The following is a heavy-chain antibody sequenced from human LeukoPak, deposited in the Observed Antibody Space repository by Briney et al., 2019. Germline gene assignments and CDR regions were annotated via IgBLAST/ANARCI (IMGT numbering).Heavy chain of an antibody. CDR3: ASLAYCGGDCYSRVRFDY. Sequence: PSETLSLTCTVSGGSISSSSYYWGWIRQPPGKGLEWIGSIYYSGSTYYNPSLKSRVTISVDTSKSQFSLKLSSVTAADTAVYYCASLAYCGGDCYSRVRFDYWGQGTLVTVSS. CDR2: IYYSGST. CDR1: GGSISSSSYY. D-gene: IGHD2-21*02. V-gene: IGHV4-39*07. J-gene: IGHJ4*02.